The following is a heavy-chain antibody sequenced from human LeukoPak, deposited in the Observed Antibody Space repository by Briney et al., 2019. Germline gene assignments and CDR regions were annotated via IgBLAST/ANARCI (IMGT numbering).Heavy chain of an antibody. CDR2: IRYDGSNK. Sequence: QPGGSLRLSCPASGFTFSTYGMHWVRQAPGKGLEWVAFIRYDGSNKYYADSVKGRFTISRDNSKNTLYLQMNSLRAEDTAVYYCAKDSVGRQRLFDYWGQGTLVTVSS. D-gene: IGHD6-25*01. CDR1: GFTFSTYG. V-gene: IGHV3-30*02. J-gene: IGHJ4*02. CDR3: AKDSVGRQRLFDY.